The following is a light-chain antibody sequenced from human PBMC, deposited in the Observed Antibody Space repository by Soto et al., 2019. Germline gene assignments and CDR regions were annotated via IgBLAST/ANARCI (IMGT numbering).Light chain of an antibody. Sequence: EILMTQSPDTLSVSPGESATLSCRASQRVYSNLAWYQQRPGQAPRLLIYGASTRATGVPARFSGRGSGTEFTLTISSLQSEDFAVYYCQQYTNWPPNTFGQGTLLEI. J-gene: IGKJ5*01. CDR2: GAS. CDR1: QRVYSN. CDR3: QQYTNWPPNT. V-gene: IGKV3-15*01.